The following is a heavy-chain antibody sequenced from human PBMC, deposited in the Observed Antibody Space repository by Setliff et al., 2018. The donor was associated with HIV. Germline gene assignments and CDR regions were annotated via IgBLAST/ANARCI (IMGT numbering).Heavy chain of an antibody. V-gene: IGHV3-9*01. D-gene: IGHD2-2*01. Sequence: QAGGSLRLSCAASGFNFGDYGIHWVRQAPGKGPEWVSGIIWNSGTTGYADSVKGRFTISRDYAKNSLFLQMNSLRAEDTALYYCVKDSLPGGCDMWGQGSMVTVSS. CDR2: IIWNSGTT. CDR3: VKDSLPGGCDM. CDR1: GFNFGDYG. J-gene: IGHJ3*02.